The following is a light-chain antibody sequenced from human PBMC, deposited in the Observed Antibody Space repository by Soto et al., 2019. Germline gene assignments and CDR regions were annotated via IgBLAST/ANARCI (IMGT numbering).Light chain of an antibody. V-gene: IGLV2-14*01. CDR2: EVS. CDR3: SSYTSSTTLV. Sequence: LTQPASVSGSPGQSITISCTGTSSDVGGYNYVSWYQQHPGKVPKLTIYEVSNRPSGVSNRFSGSKSGNTASLTISGLQAEDEADYYCSSYTSSTTLVFGTGTKVTVL. J-gene: IGLJ1*01. CDR1: SSDVGGYNY.